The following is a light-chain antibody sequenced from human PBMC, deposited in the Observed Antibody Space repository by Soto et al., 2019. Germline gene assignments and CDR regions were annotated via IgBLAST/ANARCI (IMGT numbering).Light chain of an antibody. CDR3: QQSYSTPLT. CDR1: QRISNY. CDR2: ASS. Sequence: DIQMTQSPSSLSASVGDRVTISCRASQRISNYLNWYQQKLGKAPKLLIYASSTLQSGVPSRFSGSGSGTDFTLTISSLQAEDFATYYCQQSYSTPLTFGGGTKVDIK. V-gene: IGKV1-39*01. J-gene: IGKJ4*01.